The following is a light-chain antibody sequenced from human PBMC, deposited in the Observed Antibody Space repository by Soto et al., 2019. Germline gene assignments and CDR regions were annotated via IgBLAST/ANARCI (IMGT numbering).Light chain of an antibody. Sequence: DIQMTQSPSTLSASVGDRVTITCRASQSISTLAWYQQRSGKAPKLLIYKASTLEDGVPSRFSGSGSGTEFTLTISSLQPDDFATYYCQQQNSEGITFGQGTRLEIK. V-gene: IGKV1-5*03. CDR1: QSIST. CDR3: QQQNSEGIT. J-gene: IGKJ5*01. CDR2: KAS.